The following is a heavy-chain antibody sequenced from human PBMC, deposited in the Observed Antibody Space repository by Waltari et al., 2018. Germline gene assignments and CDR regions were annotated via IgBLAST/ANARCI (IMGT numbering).Heavy chain of an antibody. D-gene: IGHD2-21*02. CDR1: RVAVTDPY. Sequence: LVQSGAEVMTPGASVQASCKASRVAVTDPYLHWVRQAPGQGLEWMGWVNPNGGGTNYAQRFAGRITVTWDTSISTAYMEFSRLTSGDTAVYFCAREYCGGDCRLFDYWGQGTLVTVSS. CDR2: VNPNGGGT. J-gene: IGHJ4*02. V-gene: IGHV1-2*02. CDR3: AREYCGGDCRLFDY.